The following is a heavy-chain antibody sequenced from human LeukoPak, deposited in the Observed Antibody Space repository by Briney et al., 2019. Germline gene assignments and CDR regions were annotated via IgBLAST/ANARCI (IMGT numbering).Heavy chain of an antibody. Sequence: SETLSLPCTVSGGSISSWSCCWGWFPQPPGKGLEWYGNIFYSGDTYYNPSLKSRVTISVDTSKNQFSLKLSSVTAADTAVYYCATEITGMIRRGAFDIWGQGTMVTVSS. D-gene: IGHD1-20*01. J-gene: IGHJ3*02. V-gene: IGHV4-39*07. CDR2: IFYSGDT. CDR3: ATEITGMIRRGAFDI. CDR1: GGSISSWSCC.